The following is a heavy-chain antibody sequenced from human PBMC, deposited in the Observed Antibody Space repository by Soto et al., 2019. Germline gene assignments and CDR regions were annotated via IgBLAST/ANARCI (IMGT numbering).Heavy chain of an antibody. CDR2: ISYDGSNK. J-gene: IGHJ4*02. CDR3: AKESPDIVLVVASCDY. D-gene: IGHD2-15*01. CDR1: GFTFSSYC. Sequence: GGSLRLSCAASGFTFSSYCMHWVRQAPGKGLEWVAVISYDGSNKYYADSVKGRFTISRDNSKNTLYLQMNSLRAEDTAVYYCAKESPDIVLVVASCDYRGQGTLLSV. V-gene: IGHV3-30*18.